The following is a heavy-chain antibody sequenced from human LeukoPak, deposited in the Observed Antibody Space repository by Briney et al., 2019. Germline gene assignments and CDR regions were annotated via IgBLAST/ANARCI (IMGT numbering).Heavy chain of an antibody. CDR3: AKGGPPLVWFGEGHNWIDY. V-gene: IGHV3-23*01. CDR2: ISGSGGST. J-gene: IGHJ4*02. D-gene: IGHD3-10*01. CDR1: GFTFSSYA. Sequence: GGSLRLSCAASGFTFSSYAMSWVRQAPGKGLEWVSAISGSGGSTYYADSVKGRFTISRDNSKNTLYLQMNSLRAEDTAVYYRAKGGPPLVWFGEGHNWIDYWGQGTLVTVSS.